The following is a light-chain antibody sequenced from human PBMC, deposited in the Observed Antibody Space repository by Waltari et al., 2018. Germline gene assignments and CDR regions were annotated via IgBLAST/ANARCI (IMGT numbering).Light chain of an antibody. J-gene: IGKJ2*01. Sequence: DIVMTQSPLSLPVTPGEPVSISCRSSQSLVESNGYTFLDCYLQKPGQSPQRLIYLVSNRATGFPDRFSGSGSGTDFTLKISRVEAGDVGVYYCMQALRSPHTFGQGTKLEIK. CDR1: QSLVESNGYTF. CDR3: MQALRSPHT. CDR2: LVS. V-gene: IGKV2-28*01.